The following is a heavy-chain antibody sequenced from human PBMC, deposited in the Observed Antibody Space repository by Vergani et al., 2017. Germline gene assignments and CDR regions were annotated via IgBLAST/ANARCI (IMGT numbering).Heavy chain of an antibody. Sequence: EVQLEESGGGLVLPGRSLRLSCVASGFISAGYAMHWVRQAPGKGLEWVSGISWNSNSIGYADSVKGRFTISRDNAKNSLYLQMNSLRAEDTALYYCAKDLGTSSGGGWFDPWGQGTLVTVSS. CDR2: ISWNSNSI. D-gene: IGHD6-6*01. CDR1: GFISAGYA. J-gene: IGHJ5*02. V-gene: IGHV3-9*02. CDR3: AKDLGTSSGGGWFDP.